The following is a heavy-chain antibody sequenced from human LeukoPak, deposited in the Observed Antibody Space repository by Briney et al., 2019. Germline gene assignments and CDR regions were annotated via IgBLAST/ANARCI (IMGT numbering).Heavy chain of an antibody. CDR2: IINSSNII. V-gene: IGHV3-48*01. J-gene: IGHJ6*04. CDR3: ARAVGHGSGSPRLDV. D-gene: IGHD3-10*01. Sequence: GGSLRLSCAVSGFTFSTHSMNWVRQAPGKGLEWVSYIINSSNIIYYPDSVKGRFTISRDNAKNSLYLQMNSLRAEDTAVYYCARAVGHGSGSPRLDVWGKGTTVTVSS. CDR1: GFTFSTHS.